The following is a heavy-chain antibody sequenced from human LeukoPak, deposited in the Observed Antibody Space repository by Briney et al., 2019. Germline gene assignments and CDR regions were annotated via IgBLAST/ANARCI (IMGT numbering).Heavy chain of an antibody. D-gene: IGHD4-17*01. CDR1: GGSISSSSYY. V-gene: IGHV4-39*01. CDR2: IYYSGST. CDR3: ARQSDYGDYSY. Sequence: SETLSLTRTVSGGSISSSSYYWGWIRQPPGKGLEWIGSIYYSGSTYYNPSLKSRVTISVDTSKNQFSLKLSSVTAADTAVYYCARQSDYGDYSYWGQGTLVTVSS. J-gene: IGHJ4*02.